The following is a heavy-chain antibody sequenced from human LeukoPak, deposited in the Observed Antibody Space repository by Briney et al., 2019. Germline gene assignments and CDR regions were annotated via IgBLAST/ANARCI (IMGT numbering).Heavy chain of an antibody. J-gene: IGHJ4*02. Sequence: SETLSLTCTVSGSSISSSIYYWGWIRQPPGKGLEWIGNIYYSGSTYYNPSLKSRVTISVDTSKNQFSLELISVTAADTAVYYCASSYCSSGICYIYFDYWGQGTLVTVSS. CDR1: GSSISSSIYY. CDR3: ASSYCSSGICYIYFDY. CDR2: IYYSGST. D-gene: IGHD2-8*01. V-gene: IGHV4-39*01.